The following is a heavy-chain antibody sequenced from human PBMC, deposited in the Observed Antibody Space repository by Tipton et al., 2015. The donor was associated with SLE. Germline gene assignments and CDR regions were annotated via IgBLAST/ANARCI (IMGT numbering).Heavy chain of an antibody. CDR3: ARTLGAIAHTVYDAFDI. V-gene: IGHV4-39*07. J-gene: IGHJ3*02. Sequence: TLSLTCTVSGVSISSVTYYWSWIRQPAGKGPEWIGSLYYSGDTYFNPSLKSRVTMSMDTSRNQFSLNLNSVTAADTAVYYCARTLGAIAHTVYDAFDIWGQGKMVTVSS. CDR2: LYYSGDT. D-gene: IGHD1-26*01. CDR1: GVSISSVTYY.